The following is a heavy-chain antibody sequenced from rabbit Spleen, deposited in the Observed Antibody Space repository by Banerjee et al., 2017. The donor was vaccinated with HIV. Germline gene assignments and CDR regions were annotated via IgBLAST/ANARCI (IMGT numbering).Heavy chain of an antibody. CDR1: GFSFSDRDV. V-gene: IGHV1S45*01. CDR2: INIVTGKS. D-gene: IGHD1-1*01. Sequence: EQLEESGGGLVKPEGSLTLTCKASGFSFSDRDVMCWVRQAPGKGLKWIACINIVTGKSVYASWAKGRFTMSRTSSTTVTLQMTSLTAADTATYFCVRGASGSGYYSLWGPGTLVTVS. J-gene: IGHJ4*01. CDR3: VRGASGSGYYSL.